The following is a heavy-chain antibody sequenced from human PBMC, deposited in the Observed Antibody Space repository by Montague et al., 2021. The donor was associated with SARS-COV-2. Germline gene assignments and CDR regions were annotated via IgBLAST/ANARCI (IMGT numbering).Heavy chain of an antibody. V-gene: IGHV4-59*12. CDR3: ARARVVVPTTRNWFDP. CDR1: GGSITGYY. Sequence: SETLSLTCTVSGGSITGYYWSWLRRSPGRGLEWIAYIYDGGAVNYNPSLGSRVTISTDTPKNQFSLKLSSVTAADTAMYYCARARVVVPTTRNWFDPWGQGTLVTVSS. CDR2: IYDGGAV. D-gene: IGHD2-2*01. J-gene: IGHJ5*02.